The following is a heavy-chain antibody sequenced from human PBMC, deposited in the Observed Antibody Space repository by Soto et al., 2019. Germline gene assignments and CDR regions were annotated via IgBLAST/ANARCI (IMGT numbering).Heavy chain of an antibody. J-gene: IGHJ6*02. CDR1: GYSFTSYW. CDR2: IYPGDSDT. Sequence: GESLKISCKGSGYSFTSYWIGWVRQMPGKGLEWMGIIYPGDSDTRYSPSFQGQVTISADKSISTAYLQWSSLKASGTAMYYCARPGGSSYYYYGMDVWGQGTTVTVSS. CDR3: ARPGGSSYYYYGMDV. D-gene: IGHD1-26*01. V-gene: IGHV5-51*01.